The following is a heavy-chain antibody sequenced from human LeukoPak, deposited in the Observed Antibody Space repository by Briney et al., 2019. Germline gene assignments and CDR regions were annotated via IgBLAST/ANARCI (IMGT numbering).Heavy chain of an antibody. J-gene: IGHJ5*02. CDR1: GYTLTELS. Sequence: ASVTVSCKVSGYTLTELSMHWVRQAPGKGLGWMGGFDPEDGETIYAQKFQGRVTMTEDTSTDTAYMELSSLRSEDTAVYYCATLKVRGVIAEADWFDPWGQGTLVTVSS. D-gene: IGHD3-10*01. CDR2: FDPEDGET. V-gene: IGHV1-24*01. CDR3: ATLKVRGVIAEADWFDP.